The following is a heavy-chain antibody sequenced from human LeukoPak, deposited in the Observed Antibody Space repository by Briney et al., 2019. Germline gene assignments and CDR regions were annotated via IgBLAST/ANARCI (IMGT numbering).Heavy chain of an antibody. Sequence: SETLSLTCIVSGGSISNYYWSWIRQPPGKGLEWIGYIYYSGSTNYNPSLKSRVTMSVDTSKNQFSLKLTSVIAADTAVYYCARDLGFGPMVRGVISPWGQGTLVTVSS. CDR2: IYYSGST. V-gene: IGHV4-59*01. J-gene: IGHJ5*02. CDR3: ARDLGFGPMVRGVISP. D-gene: IGHD3-10*01. CDR1: GGSISNYY.